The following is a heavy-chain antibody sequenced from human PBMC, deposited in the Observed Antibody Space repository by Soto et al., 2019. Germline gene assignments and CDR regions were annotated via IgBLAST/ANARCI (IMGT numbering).Heavy chain of an antibody. J-gene: IGHJ4*02. D-gene: IGHD5-18*01. Sequence: QVQLQESGPGLVKSSETLSLTCAVSGGSISSSDWWSWVRQPPGKGLEWIGEIYHSGDTNYNPSLKIRVTISVDKSKNQFSLKLSSVTAADTAVYDCARMSGGYNYGWGQGTLVTVSS. CDR2: IYHSGDT. V-gene: IGHV4-4*02. CDR3: ARMSGGYNYG. CDR1: GGSISSSDW.